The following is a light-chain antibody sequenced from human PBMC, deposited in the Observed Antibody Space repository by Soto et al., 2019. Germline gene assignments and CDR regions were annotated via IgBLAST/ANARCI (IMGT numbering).Light chain of an antibody. Sequence: EVVLTQSPGTLSLSPGERATLSCRASQTVSSSFLAWYQQKPGQAPRLLIYGVSSRATGIPDRFSGTGSGTDFTLTISRLEPADFAVYYCQQYFTSPLNFGGGTKVEIK. V-gene: IGKV3-20*01. J-gene: IGKJ4*01. CDR3: QQYFTSPLN. CDR2: GVS. CDR1: QTVSSSF.